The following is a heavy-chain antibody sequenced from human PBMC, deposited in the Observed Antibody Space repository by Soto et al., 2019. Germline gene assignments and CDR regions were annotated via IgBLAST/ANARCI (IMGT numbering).Heavy chain of an antibody. D-gene: IGHD2-15*01. CDR2: IYYTGST. J-gene: IGHJ5*02. Sequence: QVQLQESGPGLVKPSQTLSLTCTVSGGSISSGDYYWSWIRQPPGKGLEWIGYIYYTGSTYYIPSLKSRVPISVDTSKNQCSLKLTSVTAADTSVYYGARAGRYCSGGSCYGYDRFAPWGQGTLVTVSS. CDR1: GGSISSGDYY. CDR3: ARAGRYCSGGSCYGYDRFAP. V-gene: IGHV4-30-4*01.